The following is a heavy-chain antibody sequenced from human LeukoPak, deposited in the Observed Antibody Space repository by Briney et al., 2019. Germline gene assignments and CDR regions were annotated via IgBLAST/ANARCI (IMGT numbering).Heavy chain of an antibody. J-gene: IGHJ4*02. CDR1: VGTFSSYA. CDR2: IIPIFGTA. V-gene: IGHV1-69*05. CDR3: ARGDGYNYFLPDY. Sequence: SVKVTCKASVGTFSSYAISWVRQAPGQGLEWMGRIIPIFGTANYAQKFQGRVTITTDESTSTAYTELSSPRSEDTAVYYCARGDGYNYFLPDYWGQGTLVTVSS. D-gene: IGHD5-24*01.